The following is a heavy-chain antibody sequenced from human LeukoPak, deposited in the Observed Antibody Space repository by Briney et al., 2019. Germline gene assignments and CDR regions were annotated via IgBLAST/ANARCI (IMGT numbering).Heavy chain of an antibody. V-gene: IGHV1-69*05. CDR3: ARDEKWELLKLGY. Sequence: ASVKVSCKASGGTFSSYAISWVRQAPGQGLEWMGGIIPIFGTANYAQKLQGRVTMTTDTSTSTAYMELRSLRSDDTAVYYCARDEKWELLKLGYWGQGTLVTVSS. D-gene: IGHD1-26*01. J-gene: IGHJ4*02. CDR1: GGTFSSYA. CDR2: IIPIFGTA.